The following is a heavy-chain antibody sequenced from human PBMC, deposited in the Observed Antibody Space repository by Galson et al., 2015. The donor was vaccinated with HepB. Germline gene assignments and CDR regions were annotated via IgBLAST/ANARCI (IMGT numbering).Heavy chain of an antibody. D-gene: IGHD2-15*01. V-gene: IGHV5-51*01. CDR3: ARPVGGSGPFDI. CDR1: GDSFTNYW. CDR2: IFPGDSDT. J-gene: IGHJ3*02. Sequence: QSGAEVKEPGESLKISCKGSGDSFTNYWIGWVRQMPGKSLEWMGIIFPGDSDTRYSPSLQGQVSISADKSISTAYLQWSSLKASDTAMYYCARPVGGSGPFDIWGQGTMVTVSS.